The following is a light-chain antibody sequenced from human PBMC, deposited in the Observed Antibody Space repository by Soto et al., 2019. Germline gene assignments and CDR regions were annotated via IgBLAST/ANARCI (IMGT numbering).Light chain of an antibody. CDR3: QQSST. CDR2: ATS. Sequence: DIPMTQSPSSLSASVGDRVTITCRASQTISSYLNWYQQKPGKAPKLLIYATSTLQSGVPSRFSGSGSGTDFTLTISSLQPEDFATYYCQQSSTFGQGTKVESK. V-gene: IGKV1-39*01. CDR1: QTISSY. J-gene: IGKJ1*01.